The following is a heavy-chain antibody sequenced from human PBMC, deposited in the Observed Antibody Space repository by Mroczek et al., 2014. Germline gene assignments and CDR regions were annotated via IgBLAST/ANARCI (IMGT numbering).Heavy chain of an antibody. V-gene: IGHV4-59*01. D-gene: IGHD1-1*01. J-gene: IGHJ2*01. Sequence: QVQLQQWGPGLVKPSETLSLTCTVSGGSISSYYWSWIRQPPGKGLEWIGYIYYSGSTNYNPSLKSRVTISVDTSKNQFSLKLSSVTAADTAVYYCARTTGGPYWYFDLWGRGTLVTVSS. CDR2: IYYSGST. CDR3: ARTTGGPYWYFDL. CDR1: GGSISSYY.